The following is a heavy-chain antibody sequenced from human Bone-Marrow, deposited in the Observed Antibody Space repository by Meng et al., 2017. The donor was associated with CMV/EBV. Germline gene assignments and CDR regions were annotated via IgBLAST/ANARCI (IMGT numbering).Heavy chain of an antibody. CDR2: IDPRTGDT. D-gene: IGHD2-2*01. Sequence: ASVKVSCKASTYTFIDHHIHWVRQAPGQGLEWMGWIDPRTGDTKYAQKFQGRVTLSRDTSISTAYMELSRLRSDDTAVYYCARDFTDIVVVPAAMGWFDPWGQGTLVTVSS. CDR1: TYTFIDHH. CDR3: ARDFTDIVVVPAAMGWFDP. V-gene: IGHV1-2*02. J-gene: IGHJ5*02.